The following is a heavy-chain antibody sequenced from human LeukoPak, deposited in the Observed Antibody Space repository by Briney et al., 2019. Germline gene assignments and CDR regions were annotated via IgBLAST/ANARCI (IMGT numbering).Heavy chain of an antibody. V-gene: IGHV4-4*02. CDR3: ARGRAPYDY. CDR1: GGSISSNW. CDR2: IDHSGST. Sequence: KTSETLSLTCAVSGGSISSNWWSWVRQPPGKGLEWIGEIDHSGSTNYNPSLKSRVTISVDKSESQFSLKLSSVTAADTAVYYCARGRAPYDYWGQGTLVTVSS. J-gene: IGHJ4*02.